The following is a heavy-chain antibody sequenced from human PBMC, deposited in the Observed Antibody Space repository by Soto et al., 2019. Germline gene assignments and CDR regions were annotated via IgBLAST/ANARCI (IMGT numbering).Heavy chain of an antibody. D-gene: IGHD3-9*01. V-gene: IGHV3-33*01. CDR3: ARDLDYDILTGPWDY. J-gene: IGHJ4*02. CDR2: IWYDGSNK. Sequence: PGGSLRLSCAASGFTFSSYGMHWVRQAPGKGLEWVAVIWYDGSNKYYADSVKGRFTISRDNSKNTLYLQMNSLRAEDTAVYYCARDLDYDILTGPWDYWGQGTLVTVSS. CDR1: GFTFSSYG.